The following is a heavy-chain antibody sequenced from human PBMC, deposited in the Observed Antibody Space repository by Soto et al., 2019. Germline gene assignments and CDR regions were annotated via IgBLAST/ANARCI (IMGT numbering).Heavy chain of an antibody. J-gene: IGHJ5*02. CDR3: ARTLGPLRLGELSLSA. V-gene: IGHV1-69*06. Sequence: QVQLVQSGAEVKKPGSSVKVSCKASGGTFSSYAISWVRQAPGQGHEWMGGIIPIFGTANYAQKFQGRVTITADKSTSTADRELSSLRSEDTAVYYCARTLGPLRLGELSLSAWGQGTLVTVSS. CDR2: IIPIFGTA. CDR1: GGTFSSYA. D-gene: IGHD3-16*02.